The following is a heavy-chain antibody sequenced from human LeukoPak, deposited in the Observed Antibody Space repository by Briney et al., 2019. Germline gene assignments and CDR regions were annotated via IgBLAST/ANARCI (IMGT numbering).Heavy chain of an antibody. CDR1: GGSISSYY. CDR3: ARVGAAAGTPTFDY. Sequence: SETLSLTCTVSGGSISSYYWSWVRQPPGKGLEWIGYIYYSGSTNYNPSLKSRVTISVDTSKNQFSLKLSSVTAADTAVYYCARVGAAAGTPTFDYWGQGTLVTVSS. D-gene: IGHD6-13*01. V-gene: IGHV4-59*01. CDR2: IYYSGST. J-gene: IGHJ4*02.